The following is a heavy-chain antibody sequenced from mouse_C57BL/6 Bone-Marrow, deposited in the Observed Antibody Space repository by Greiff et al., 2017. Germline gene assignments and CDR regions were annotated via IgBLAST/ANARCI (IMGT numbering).Heavy chain of an antibody. CDR1: GYTFTDYY. Sequence: EVQLQQPGPELVKPGASVKISCKASGYTFTDYYMNWVKQSHGKSLEWIGDINPTNGGTSYKQKFKGKATLTVDKSSSTAYMELRSLTSEDSAVXYCAARRGSSPYYAMDYWGQGTSVTVAS. D-gene: IGHD1-1*01. CDR3: AARRGSSPYYAMDY. CDR2: INPTNGGT. J-gene: IGHJ4*01. V-gene: IGHV1-26*01.